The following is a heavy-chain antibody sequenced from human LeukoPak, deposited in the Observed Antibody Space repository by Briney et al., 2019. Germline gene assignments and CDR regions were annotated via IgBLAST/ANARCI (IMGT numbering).Heavy chain of an antibody. D-gene: IGHD3-3*01. CDR3: ARSTYYDFWSGYYGNAFDI. CDR2: IIPILGIA. V-gene: IGHV1-69*02. Sequence: GASVKVSCKASGGTFSSYTISWVRQAPGQGLEWMGRIIPILGIANYAQKFQGRVTITADKSTSTAYMELSNLRSEDTAVYYCARSTYYDFWSGYYGNAFDIWGQGTMVTVSS. CDR1: GGTFSSYT. J-gene: IGHJ3*02.